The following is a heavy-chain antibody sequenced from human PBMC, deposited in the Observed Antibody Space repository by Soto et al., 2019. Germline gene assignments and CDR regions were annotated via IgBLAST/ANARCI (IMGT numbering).Heavy chain of an antibody. CDR1: GGSISSGDYS. D-gene: IGHD3-22*01. V-gene: IGHV4-30-2*01. CDR3: ARDRSAYYYYFDY. J-gene: IGHJ4*02. CDR2: IYRSGST. Sequence: SETLSLTCAVSGGSISSGDYSWSWIRQPPGKGLEWIGYIYRSGSTYYNPSLKSRVTISVDRSKNQFSLKLSSVTAADTGVYFCARDRSAYYYYFDYWGQGSLVTVS.